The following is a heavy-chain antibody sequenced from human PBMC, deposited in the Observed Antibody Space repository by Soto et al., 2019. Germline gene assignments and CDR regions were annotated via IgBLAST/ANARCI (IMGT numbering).Heavy chain of an antibody. CDR3: AREVFHDSAWEARVPYGMDV. J-gene: IGHJ6*02. Sequence: PSETLSLTCTFSGGSISSYYWSLIRQPPGKGLEWIGYIYYSGSTNYNPSLKSRVTISVDTSKNQFSLKLSSVTAADTAVYYCAREVFHDSAWEARVPYGMDVWGQGTTVTVSS. D-gene: IGHD1-26*01. V-gene: IGHV4-59*01. CDR2: IYYSGST. CDR1: GGSISSYY.